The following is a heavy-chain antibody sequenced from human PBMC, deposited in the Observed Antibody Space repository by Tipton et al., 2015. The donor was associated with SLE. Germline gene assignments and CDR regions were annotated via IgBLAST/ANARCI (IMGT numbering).Heavy chain of an antibody. J-gene: IGHJ1*01. CDR3: ARARVSEGYFQH. V-gene: IGHV3-21*03. CDR1: GFTFSNYA. D-gene: IGHD6-13*01. CDR2: ISSSSSYI. Sequence: SLRLSCAASGFTFSNYAMSWVRQAPGKGLEWVSSISSSSSYIYYADSVKGRFTISRDNAKNSLYLQMNSLRAEDTAVYYCARARVSEGYFQHWGQGTLVTVSS.